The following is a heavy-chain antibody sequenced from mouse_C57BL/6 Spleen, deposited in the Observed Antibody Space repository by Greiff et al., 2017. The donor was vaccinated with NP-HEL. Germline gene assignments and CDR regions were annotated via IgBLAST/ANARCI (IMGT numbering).Heavy chain of an antibody. CDR3: TFSNWDVGFDY. CDR2: IDPENGDT. D-gene: IGHD4-1*01. J-gene: IGHJ2*01. Sequence: VQLKQSGAELVRPGASVKLSCTASGFNIKDDYMHWVKQRPEQGLEWIGWIDPENGDTEYASKFQGKATITADTSSNTAYLQLSSLTSEDTAVYHCTFSNWDVGFDYWGQGTTLTVSS. V-gene: IGHV14-4*01. CDR1: GFNIKDDY.